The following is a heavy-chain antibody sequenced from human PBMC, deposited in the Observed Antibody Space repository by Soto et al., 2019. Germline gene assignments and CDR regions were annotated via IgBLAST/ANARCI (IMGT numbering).Heavy chain of an antibody. CDR3: ARTFYARASRDNWFDP. Sequence: PSETLSLTCTVSGGSISSYDYSWSWIRQHPAKGLEWIGYMSYSGSTYYNPSLRSRVTISIDTSKNQYSLNLAAVTAADTDVYFCARTFYARASRDNWFDPWGQGTLVTVSA. D-gene: IGHD4-17*01. CDR2: MSYSGST. V-gene: IGHV4-31*03. J-gene: IGHJ5*02. CDR1: GGSISSYDYS.